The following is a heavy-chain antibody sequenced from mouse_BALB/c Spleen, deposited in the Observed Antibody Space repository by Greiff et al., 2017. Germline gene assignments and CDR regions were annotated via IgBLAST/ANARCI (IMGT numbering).Heavy chain of an antibody. CDR3: ARYPFDGYPSY. D-gene: IGHD2-3*01. CDR1: GDSITSGY. V-gene: IGHV3-8*02. Sequence: EVKLMESGPSLVKPSQTLSLTCSVTGDSITSGYWNWIRKFPGNKLEYMGYISYSGSTYYNPSLKSRISITRDTSKNQYYLQLNYVTTEDTATYYCARYPFDGYPSYWGQGTLVTVSA. J-gene: IGHJ3*01. CDR2: ISYSGST.